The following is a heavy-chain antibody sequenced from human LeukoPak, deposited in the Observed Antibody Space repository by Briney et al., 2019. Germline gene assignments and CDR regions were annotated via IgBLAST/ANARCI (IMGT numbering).Heavy chain of an antibody. V-gene: IGHV3-23*01. CDR1: GFTFSSYA. D-gene: IGHD3-10*01. CDR3: ARGGSITMVRGPHYFDI. J-gene: IGHJ3*02. CDR2: ISGSGTNT. Sequence: HPGGSLRLSCAASGFTFSSYAMNWVRQAPGKGLEWVSGISGSGTNTYYADSVKGRFTISRDNSKNTLYMQMNSLRAEDTAVYYCARGGSITMVRGPHYFDIWGQGTMVTVSS.